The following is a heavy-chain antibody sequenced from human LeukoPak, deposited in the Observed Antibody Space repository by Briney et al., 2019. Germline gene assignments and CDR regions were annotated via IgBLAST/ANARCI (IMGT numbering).Heavy chain of an antibody. CDR1: GGSISSGSYY. D-gene: IGHD3-3*01. Sequence: SRTLSLTCTVSGGSISSGSYYWSWIRQPAGKGLEWIGRIYTSGSTNYNPSLKSRVTISVDTSKNQFSLKLSSVTAADTAVYYCARDVKLTTIFGVSNWFDPWGQGTLVTVSS. CDR3: ARDVKLTTIFGVSNWFDP. J-gene: IGHJ5*02. V-gene: IGHV4-61*02. CDR2: IYTSGST.